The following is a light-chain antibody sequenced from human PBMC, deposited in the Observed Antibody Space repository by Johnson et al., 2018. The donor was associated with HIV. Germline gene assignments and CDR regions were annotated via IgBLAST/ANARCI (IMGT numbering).Light chain of an antibody. CDR1: SSNIGNNY. Sequence: SVLTQPPSVSAAPGQTVTISCSGSSSNIGNNYVSWYQQLPGTAHKLLIYDNDKRPSGIPDRFSGSKSGTSATLGITGLQTGDEADYYCGTWDTSLSPGGVFGTGTKVSVL. V-gene: IGLV1-51*01. J-gene: IGLJ1*01. CDR3: GTWDTSLSPGGV. CDR2: DND.